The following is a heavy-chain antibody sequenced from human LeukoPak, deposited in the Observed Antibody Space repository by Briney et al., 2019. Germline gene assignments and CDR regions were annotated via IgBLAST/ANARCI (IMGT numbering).Heavy chain of an antibody. CDR1: GFTVSSNY. CDR2: IYSGGST. J-gene: IGHJ3*02. Sequence: GGSLRLSCAASGFTVSSNYMSWVRQAPGKGPEWVSVIYSGGSTYYADSVKGRFTISRDNSKNTLYLQMNSLRAEDTAVYYCARSRKYSSGWYQDAFDIWGQGTMVTVSS. CDR3: ARSRKYSSGWYQDAFDI. D-gene: IGHD6-19*01. V-gene: IGHV3-53*01.